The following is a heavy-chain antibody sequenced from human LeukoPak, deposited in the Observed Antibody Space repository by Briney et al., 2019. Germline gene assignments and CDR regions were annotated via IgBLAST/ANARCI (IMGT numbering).Heavy chain of an antibody. CDR1: GFTFSSYA. J-gene: IGHJ4*02. D-gene: IGHD3-10*01. CDR2: ISGSGGST. V-gene: IGHV3-23*01. Sequence: PGGSLRLSCAASGFTFSSYAMSWVRRAPGKGLEWVSGISGSGGSTYYADSVKGRFTISRDNSKNTLYLQMNSLRAEDTAVYYCAKDPMYYFGSGSYFDYWGQGTLVTVSS. CDR3: AKDPMYYFGSGSYFDY.